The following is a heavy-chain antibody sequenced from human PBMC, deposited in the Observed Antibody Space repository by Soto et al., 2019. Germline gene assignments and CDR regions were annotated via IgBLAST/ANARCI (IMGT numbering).Heavy chain of an antibody. CDR2: ISSSSSTI. CDR3: ARERMTTVTTSFDY. CDR1: GFTFSSYS. V-gene: IGHV3-48*01. J-gene: IGHJ4*02. Sequence: LSLTCAASGFTFSSYSMNWVRQAPGKGLEWVSYISSSSSTIYYADSVKGRFTISRDNAKNSLYLQMNSLRAEDTAVYYCARERMTTVTTSFDYWGQGTLVTVSS. D-gene: IGHD4-17*01.